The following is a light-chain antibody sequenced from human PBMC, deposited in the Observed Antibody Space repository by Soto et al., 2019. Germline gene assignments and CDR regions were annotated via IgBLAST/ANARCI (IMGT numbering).Light chain of an antibody. V-gene: IGKV1-39*01. Sequence: DIQMTQSPSSLSASVGDRVTITCRASQSITRYLNWYHQKPGKAPKLLIYAASTLQSGVPSRFSGSGSGTVFTLTIISLHPEDFATYSCQQSYSTPSAFGQGTKLEIK. CDR1: QSITRY. CDR2: AAS. J-gene: IGKJ2*01. CDR3: QQSYSTPSA.